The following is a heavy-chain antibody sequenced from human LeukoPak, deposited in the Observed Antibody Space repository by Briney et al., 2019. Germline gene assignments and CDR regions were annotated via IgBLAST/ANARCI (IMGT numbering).Heavy chain of an antibody. V-gene: IGHV3-23*01. J-gene: IGHJ4*02. Sequence: PGGSLRLSCAASGFTFSSYAMSWVRQALGKGLEWVSAISGSGGSTYYADSVEGRFTISRDNSKNTLYLQMNSLRAEDTAVYYCAHYSSGWYGRFDYWGQGTLVTVSS. CDR2: ISGSGGST. D-gene: IGHD6-19*01. CDR3: AHYSSGWYGRFDY. CDR1: GFTFSSYA.